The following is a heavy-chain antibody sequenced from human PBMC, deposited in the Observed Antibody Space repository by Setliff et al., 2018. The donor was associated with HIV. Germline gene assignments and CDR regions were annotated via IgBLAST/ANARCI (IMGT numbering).Heavy chain of an antibody. CDR3: ARDRVVGATLDPLDL. V-gene: IGHV3-48*03. CDR1: GLPFYNYW. J-gene: IGHJ3*01. D-gene: IGHD1-26*01. CDR2: ISYSGSAI. Sequence: QPGGSLRLSCVASGLPFYNYWMTWLRRAPGRGLEWVAYISYSGSAIHYADSVKGRFTISRDNAKNSLYLQMNSLRAEDTAVYYCARDRVVGATLDPLDLWGQGTMVTVSS.